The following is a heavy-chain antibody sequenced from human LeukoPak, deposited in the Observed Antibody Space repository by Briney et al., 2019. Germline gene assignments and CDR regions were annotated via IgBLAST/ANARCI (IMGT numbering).Heavy chain of an antibody. D-gene: IGHD2-21*01. J-gene: IGHJ4*02. CDR3: ASFVGEVEGFDY. CDR2: IIPILGTA. Sequence: GSSVKVSCKASGGAFNKHGLSWVRQAPGQGLEWMGGIIPILGTAKYAQKFQGRVTITADESTSTAYMELSSLRSEDTAVYYCASFVGEVEGFDYWGQGTLVTVSS. V-gene: IGHV1-69*01. CDR1: GGAFNKHG.